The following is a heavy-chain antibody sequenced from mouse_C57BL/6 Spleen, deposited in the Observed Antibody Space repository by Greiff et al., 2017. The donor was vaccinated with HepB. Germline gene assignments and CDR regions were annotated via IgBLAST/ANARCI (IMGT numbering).Heavy chain of an antibody. CDR3: ARQGAGRGAFDY. D-gene: IGHD3-3*01. J-gene: IGHJ2*01. CDR1: GFTFSSYT. CDR2: ISGGGGNT. Sequence: EVMLVESGGGLVKPGGSLKLSCAASGFTFSSYTMSWVRQTPEKRLEWVATISGGGGNTYYPDSVKGRFTISRDNAKNTLYLQMSSLRSEDTALYYCARQGAGRGAFDYWGQGTTLTVSS. V-gene: IGHV5-9*01.